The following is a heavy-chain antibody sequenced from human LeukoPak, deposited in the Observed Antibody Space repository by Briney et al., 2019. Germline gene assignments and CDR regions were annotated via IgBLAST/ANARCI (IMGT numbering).Heavy chain of an antibody. D-gene: IGHD1-26*01. Sequence: SETLSLTCAVYGGSFSGYYWSWIRQPPGKGLEWIGEINHSGSTNYNPSLKSRVTISVDTSKNQFSLKLSSVTAADTAVYYCAREDAGRVGATSGMDVWGQGTTVTVSS. J-gene: IGHJ6*02. V-gene: IGHV4-34*01. CDR2: INHSGST. CDR1: GGSFSGYY. CDR3: AREDAGRVGATSGMDV.